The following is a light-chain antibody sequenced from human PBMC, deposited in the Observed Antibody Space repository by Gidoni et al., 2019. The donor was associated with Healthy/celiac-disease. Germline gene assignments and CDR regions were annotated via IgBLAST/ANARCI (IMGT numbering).Light chain of an antibody. J-gene: IGKJ1*01. CDR3: QQSYSTPPWT. V-gene: IGKV1-39*01. Sequence: DIQMTQSPSSLSASVGDRVTITCRASQSISSYVNWYQPKPGKAPKLLIYAASNLQSGVPSSFSASGTGTDFTLTISSLQPEDFATYYCQQSYSTPPWTFGQGTKVEIK. CDR1: QSISSY. CDR2: AAS.